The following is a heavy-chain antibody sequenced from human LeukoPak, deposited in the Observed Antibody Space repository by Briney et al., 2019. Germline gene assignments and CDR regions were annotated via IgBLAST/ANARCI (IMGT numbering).Heavy chain of an antibody. CDR1: GFSFTTYT. V-gene: IGHV3-48*02. CDR3: ARDWGPSDY. CDR2: ISGAGGSI. Sequence: GGSLRLSCAASGFSFTTYTMTWVLQAPGKGLEWVSYISGAGGSIYYADSVQGRFTISRDNGQDSLYLQMNSLRDEDTAVYYCARDWGPSDYWGQGTLVTVSS. D-gene: IGHD3-16*01. J-gene: IGHJ4*02.